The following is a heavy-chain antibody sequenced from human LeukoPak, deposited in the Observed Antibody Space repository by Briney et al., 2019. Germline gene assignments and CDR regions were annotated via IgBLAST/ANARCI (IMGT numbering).Heavy chain of an antibody. CDR3: TRDRGWQQFDS. CDR2: IDSSGTTI. D-gene: IGHD5-24*01. Sequence: PGGSLRLSCAAFRFTFSDYYMTWIRQAPGKGLECVSYIDSSGTTIYYADSVKGRFTISRDNAKNSLYLQMNSLRDDDTAVYFCTRDRGWQQFDSWGQGTLVTVSS. J-gene: IGHJ4*02. V-gene: IGHV3-11*04. CDR1: RFTFSDYY.